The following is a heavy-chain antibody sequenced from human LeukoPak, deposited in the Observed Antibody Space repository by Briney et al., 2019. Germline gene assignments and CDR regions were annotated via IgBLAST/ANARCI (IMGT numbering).Heavy chain of an antibody. D-gene: IGHD3-16*01. V-gene: IGHV4-38-2*02. CDR2: IYHTETT. CDR1: NYSINSGYY. J-gene: IGHJ4*02. Sequence: SETLSLTCTVSNYSINSGYYWGWIRQPPGKGLEWIGNIYHTETTYYNPSLKSRVTISVDTSKNQFSLKLSSVTAADTAVYYCARRLRLGEFVFWGQGTLVTVSS. CDR3: ARRLRLGEFVF.